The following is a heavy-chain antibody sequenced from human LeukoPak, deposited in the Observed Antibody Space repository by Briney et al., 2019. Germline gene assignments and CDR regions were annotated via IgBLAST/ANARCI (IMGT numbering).Heavy chain of an antibody. D-gene: IGHD2-21*02. CDR1: GYTFTGYY. J-gene: IGHJ4*02. CDR3: ARDQKHIVVVTARSIDN. CDR2: INPNSGGT. Sequence: ASVKVSCKASGYTFTGYYLHWVRQAPGQGLEWMGWINPNSGGTNFALKFQGRVTMTTDTSTSTAYMELRSLTSDDTAIYYCARDQKHIVVVTARSIDNWGQGTLVTVSS. V-gene: IGHV1-2*02.